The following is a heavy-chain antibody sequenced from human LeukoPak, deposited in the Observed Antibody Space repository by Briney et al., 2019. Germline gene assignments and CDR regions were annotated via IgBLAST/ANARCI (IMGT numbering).Heavy chain of an antibody. V-gene: IGHV4-34*01. CDR1: GGSFSGYY. D-gene: IGHD6-13*01. J-gene: IGHJ4*02. CDR3: ARARIAAARRYFDY. Sequence: PSETLSLTCAVYGGSFSGYYWSWIRQPPGKGLEWIGEINHSGSTNYNPSLKSRVTISVDTSKNQFSLKLSSVTAADTAVYYCARARIAAARRYFDYWGQGTLVTVSS. CDR2: INHSGST.